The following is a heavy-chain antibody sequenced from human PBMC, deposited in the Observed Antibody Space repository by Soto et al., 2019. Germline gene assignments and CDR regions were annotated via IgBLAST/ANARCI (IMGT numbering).Heavy chain of an antibody. J-gene: IGHJ4*02. CDR2: IYSSGST. D-gene: IGHD1-20*01. CDR3: ARARYNWNY. V-gene: IGHV4-59*01. CDR1: GGSLDTYY. Sequence: PSETLSLTCTVSGGSLDTYYWTWIRRPPGKGLEWIGYIYSSGSTNYNPSLKSRVTMAVDMSKNQFSLKLTSVTAADTAVYYCARARYNWNYWGQGALVTVSS.